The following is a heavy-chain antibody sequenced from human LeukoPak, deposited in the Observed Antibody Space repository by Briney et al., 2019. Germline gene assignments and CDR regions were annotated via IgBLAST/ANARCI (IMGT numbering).Heavy chain of an antibody. CDR3: AREGDTAMVIDY. Sequence: GGSLRLSCAASGFTVSSNYMSWVRQAPGKGLEWVSVIYSGGSTYYADSVKGRFTISRDNSKNALYLQMNSLRAEDTAVYYCAREGDTAMVIDYWGQGTLVTVSS. CDR2: IYSGGST. CDR1: GFTVSSNY. D-gene: IGHD5-18*01. V-gene: IGHV3-66*01. J-gene: IGHJ4*02.